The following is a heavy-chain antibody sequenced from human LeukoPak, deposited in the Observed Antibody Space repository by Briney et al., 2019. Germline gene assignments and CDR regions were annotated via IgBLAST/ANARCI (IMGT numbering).Heavy chain of an antibody. Sequence: ASVKVSCKVSGYTLTELSMHWVRQAPGKGLEWMGGFDPEDGETIYAQKFQGRVTITADKSTSTAYMELSSLRSEDTAVYYCAREPTYDILTGYYSDYWGQGTLVTVSS. CDR2: FDPEDGET. J-gene: IGHJ4*02. CDR1: GYTLTELS. D-gene: IGHD3-9*01. V-gene: IGHV1-24*01. CDR3: AREPTYDILTGYYSDY.